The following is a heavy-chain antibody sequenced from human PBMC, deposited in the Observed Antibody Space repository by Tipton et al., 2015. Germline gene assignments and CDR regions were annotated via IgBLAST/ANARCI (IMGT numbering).Heavy chain of an antibody. CDR1: SDSISKYY. Sequence: TLSLTCSVPSDSISKYYWSWIRQPPGKELEWIGYIQYSGNTDYNPSLKSRVTMSVDMSKNQFSLELTSVTAADTAVYYCARSPPGDYEYIEYWGQGTLVTVSS. D-gene: IGHD3-16*01. CDR3: ARSPPGDYEYIEY. J-gene: IGHJ1*01. V-gene: IGHV4-59*01. CDR2: IQYSGNT.